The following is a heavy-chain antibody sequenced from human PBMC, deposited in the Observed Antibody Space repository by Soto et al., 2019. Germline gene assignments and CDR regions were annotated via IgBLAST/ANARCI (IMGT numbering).Heavy chain of an antibody. J-gene: IGHJ3*02. CDR1: GGTFSSYT. CDR3: ARSAPGYSSGWHDAFDI. V-gene: IGHV1-69*02. D-gene: IGHD6-19*01. Sequence: ASVKVSCKASGGTFSSYTISWVRQAPGQGLEWMGRIIPILGIANYAQKFQGRVTITADKSTSTAYMELSSLRSEDTAVYYCARSAPGYSSGWHDAFDIWGQGTMVTVSS. CDR2: IIPILGIA.